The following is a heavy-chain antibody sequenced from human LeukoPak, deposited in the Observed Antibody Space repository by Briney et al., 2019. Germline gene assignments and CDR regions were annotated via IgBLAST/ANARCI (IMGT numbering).Heavy chain of an antibody. J-gene: IGHJ4*02. CDR1: GFTFSSYS. CDR2: ISSSSSSI. Sequence: GSLRLSCAASGFTFSSYSMNWVRQAPGKGLEWVSSISSSSSSIYYADSVKGRFTISRDNAKNSLYLQMNSLRAEDTAVYYCARASGDIVETATMGSYWGQGTLVTVSS. CDR3: ARASGDIVETATMGSY. D-gene: IGHD5-18*01. V-gene: IGHV3-21*01.